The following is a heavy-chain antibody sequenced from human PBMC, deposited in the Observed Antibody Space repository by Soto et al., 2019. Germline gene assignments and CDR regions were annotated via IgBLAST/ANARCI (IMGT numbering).Heavy chain of an antibody. D-gene: IGHD3-3*02. J-gene: IGHJ6*02. CDR3: ARDRQYYQFWSASQTEGPCAMDV. Sequence: LSLTCAVYGGSFSGYYWTWIRQAPGKGLEWIGEINHCGGTNYNSSLKSRVTISVDTSKNQFSLILYSVTAADTAVYYCARDRQYYQFWSASQTEGPCAMDVWGQGTTVTVSS. CDR2: INHCGGT. V-gene: IGHV4-34*01. CDR1: GGSFSGYY.